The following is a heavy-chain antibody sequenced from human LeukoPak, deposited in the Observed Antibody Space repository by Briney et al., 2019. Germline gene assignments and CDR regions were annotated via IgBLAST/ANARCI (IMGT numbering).Heavy chain of an antibody. CDR2: IIPIFGTA. V-gene: IGHV1-69*06. CDR3: ATDEWFGEYLFDY. J-gene: IGHJ4*02. CDR1: GGTFSSYA. D-gene: IGHD3-10*01. Sequence: ASVKVSCKASGGTFSSYAISWVRQAPGQGLEWMGGIIPIFGTANYAQKFQGRVTMTEDTSTDTAYMELSSLRSEDTAVYYCATDEWFGEYLFDYWGQGTLVTVSS.